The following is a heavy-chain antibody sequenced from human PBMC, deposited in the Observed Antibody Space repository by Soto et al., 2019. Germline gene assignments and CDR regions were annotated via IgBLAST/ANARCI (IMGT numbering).Heavy chain of an antibody. D-gene: IGHD3-3*01. J-gene: IGHJ6*02. Sequence: QVQLVESGGGVVQPGRSLRLSCAASGFTFSSYAMHWVRQAPGKGLERVAVISYDGSNKYYADSVKGRFTISRDNSKNTLYLQMNSLRAEDTAVYYCARDLRSYDFWSDYYYYGMDVWGQGTTVTVSS. CDR2: ISYDGSNK. V-gene: IGHV3-30-3*01. CDR1: GFTFSSYA. CDR3: ARDLRSYDFWSDYYYYGMDV.